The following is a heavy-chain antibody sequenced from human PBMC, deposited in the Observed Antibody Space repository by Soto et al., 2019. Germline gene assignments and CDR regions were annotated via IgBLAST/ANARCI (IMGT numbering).Heavy chain of an antibody. CDR2: ISYDGNNE. V-gene: IGHV3-30*09. Sequence: QVQMVESGGGLVQPGRSLRLTCTASGFNFNRFAIHWVRQAPGKGLEWVAVISYDGNNEYVAVPLRDRFAISRDNSQNTVFLQIDDVRVEDTARYYCARAAGRFGELFWFDPWGQGTLVSVSS. CDR3: ARAAGRFGELFWFDP. J-gene: IGHJ5*02. CDR1: GFNFNRFA. D-gene: IGHD3-10*01.